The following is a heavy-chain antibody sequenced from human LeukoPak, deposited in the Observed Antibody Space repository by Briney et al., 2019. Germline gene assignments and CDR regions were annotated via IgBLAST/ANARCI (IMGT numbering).Heavy chain of an antibody. Sequence: ASVKVSCKTSGYSFILYGISWVRQAPGQGPEWMGWISTSTGDTKYTQKFQGRVTLTTDTSTSTAYMELSSLRSDDTAVYYCARFVVVTAQIDYWGQGTLVTVSS. CDR1: GYSFILYG. D-gene: IGHD2-21*02. V-gene: IGHV1-18*01. CDR2: ISTSTGDT. J-gene: IGHJ4*02. CDR3: ARFVVVTAQIDY.